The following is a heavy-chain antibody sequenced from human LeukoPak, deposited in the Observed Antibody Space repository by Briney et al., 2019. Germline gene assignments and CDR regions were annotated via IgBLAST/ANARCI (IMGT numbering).Heavy chain of an antibody. CDR1: GFTFSSYW. D-gene: IGHD2-2*01. J-gene: IGHJ4*02. CDR2: IKQDGSEK. V-gene: IGHV3-7*01. Sequence: PGGSLRLSCAASGFTFSSYWMSWVRQAPGKGLEWVANIKQDGSEKYYVDSVKGRFTISGDNAKNSLYLQMNSLRAEDTAVYYCAREGGGYCSSTSCYLDYWGQGTLVTVSS. CDR3: AREGGGYCSSTSCYLDY.